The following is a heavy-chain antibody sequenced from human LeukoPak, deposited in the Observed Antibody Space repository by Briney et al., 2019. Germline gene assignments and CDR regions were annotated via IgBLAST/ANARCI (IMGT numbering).Heavy chain of an antibody. J-gene: IGHJ4*02. V-gene: IGHV3-30-3*01. CDR2: TSDDGSAK. CDR1: GFVFSKYA. D-gene: IGHD4-17*01. Sequence: GGSLRLSCVGSGFVFSKYAVHWVRQAPGKGLQWLALTSDDGSAKYYADSVKGRFTISRDNSQNTLYLQMNSLRADETAIYYCARAPGGFHGDYSPIAYWGQGTLVTVSS. CDR3: ARAPGGFHGDYSPIAY.